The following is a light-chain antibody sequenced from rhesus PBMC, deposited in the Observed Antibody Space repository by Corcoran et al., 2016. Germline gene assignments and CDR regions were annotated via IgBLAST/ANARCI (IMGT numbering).Light chain of an antibody. Sequence: DIQMTQSPSSLSASVGDTVTITCRANQSISGWLAWYQQTPGKAPNLLISKSSSLKSGVPSRFSGRGSGTDFTLTISRLQSEDFATYYCQQYSSSPLTFGPGTKLDIK. V-gene: IGKV1-22*01. CDR1: QSISGW. J-gene: IGKJ3*01. CDR3: QQYSSSPLT. CDR2: KSS.